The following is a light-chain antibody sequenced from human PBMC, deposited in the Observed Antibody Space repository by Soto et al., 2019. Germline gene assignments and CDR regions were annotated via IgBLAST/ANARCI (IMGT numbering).Light chain of an antibody. CDR1: QSVSSY. Sequence: EIVLKKSPATLSLYPGERASLSCRASQSVSSYLAWYQQKPGQAPRLLIYDASNRATGIPARFSGSGSGTDFTLTISSLEPEDFAVYYCQQRSNWPPGAITFCQGTRLEIK. CDR3: QQRSNWPPGAIT. CDR2: DAS. V-gene: IGKV3-11*01. J-gene: IGKJ5*01.